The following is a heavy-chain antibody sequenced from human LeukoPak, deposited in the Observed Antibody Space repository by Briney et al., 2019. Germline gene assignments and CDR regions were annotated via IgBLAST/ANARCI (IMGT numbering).Heavy chain of an antibody. CDR1: GFTFRSYE. J-gene: IGHJ5*02. CDR3: ARDSPSELELPWFDP. CDR2: IYHSGST. V-gene: IGHV4-38-2*02. D-gene: IGHD1-7*01. Sequence: AGGSLRLSCAASGFTFRSYEMNWVRQAPGKGLEWIGSIYHSGSTYSNPSLKSRVTISVDTSKNQFSLKLSSVTAADTAVYYCARDSPSELELPWFDPWGQGTLVTVSS.